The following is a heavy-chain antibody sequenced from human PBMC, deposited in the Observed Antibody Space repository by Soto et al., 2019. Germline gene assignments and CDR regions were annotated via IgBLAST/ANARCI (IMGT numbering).Heavy chain of an antibody. CDR1: GDTLLNYT. J-gene: IGHJ6*03. Sequence: QVQLVQSGAEVKKPGSSGKISCTTSGDTLLNYTLTWVRRAPGQGLEWMGRVIPLLDASNYAEKFQDRVTITADKSTSTAYMELSGLKSDDSAIYYSASGKIQMTQDRMGFYYSTDVWGKGTTVTFSS. CDR3: ASGKIQMTQDRMGFYYSTDV. CDR2: VIPLLDAS. V-gene: IGHV1-69*08. D-gene: IGHD2-15*01.